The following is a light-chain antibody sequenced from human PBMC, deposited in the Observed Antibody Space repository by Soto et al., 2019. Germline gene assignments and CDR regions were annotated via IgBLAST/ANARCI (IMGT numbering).Light chain of an antibody. V-gene: IGLV2-18*02. Sequence: QSALTQPPSVSGSPGQSVTISCTGTSNDIGSYNRVSWYQQSPGTAPRLMIYEVSVRPSGVPHRFSGSKSGDTASLTISGLQAEDEADYYCSSYASGSTLVFGGGTKVTVL. CDR1: SNDIGSYNR. CDR3: SSYASGSTLV. CDR2: EVS. J-gene: IGLJ2*01.